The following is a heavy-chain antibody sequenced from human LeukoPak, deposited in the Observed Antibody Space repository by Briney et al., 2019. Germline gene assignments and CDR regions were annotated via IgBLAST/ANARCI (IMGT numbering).Heavy chain of an antibody. Sequence: GGSLRLSCAASGFTFSSYGMHWVRQAPGKGLEWVAFIRYDGSNKYYADSVKGRFTISRDNAKNSLYLQMNSLTAEDTAVYHCARGYYGMDVWGQGTTVTVSS. V-gene: IGHV3-30*02. J-gene: IGHJ6*02. CDR1: GFTFSSYG. CDR2: IRYDGSNK. CDR3: ARGYYGMDV.